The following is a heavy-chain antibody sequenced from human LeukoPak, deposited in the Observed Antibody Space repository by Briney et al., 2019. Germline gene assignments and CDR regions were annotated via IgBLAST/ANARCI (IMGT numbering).Heavy chain of an antibody. D-gene: IGHD6-13*01. V-gene: IGHV3-74*01. CDR1: GFTFRTYW. CDR2: INSDGSST. CDR3: AREYASSFIS. Sequence: GGSLRLSCAASGFTFRTYWMHWVRQAPGKGLVWVSHINSDGSSTTYADSVKGRFTISRDNAKNTLYLQMNSLRAEDTAVYYCAREYASSFISWGQGTLVTVSS. J-gene: IGHJ4*02.